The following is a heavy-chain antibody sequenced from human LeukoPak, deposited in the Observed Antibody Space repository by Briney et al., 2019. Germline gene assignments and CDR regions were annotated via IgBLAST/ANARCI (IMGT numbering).Heavy chain of an antibody. J-gene: IGHJ4*02. D-gene: IGHD3-22*01. CDR1: GDSIRSSSYY. CDR2: IYYTGNS. V-gene: IGHV4-39*01. CDR3: ARQGDSSGYYYFDY. Sequence: SETLSLNCTVSGDSIRSSSYYWGWIRQPPGKELEWIGYIYYTGNSYNNPSLKSRVTISVDTSKNQFSLKLSAVTAADTAVYYCARQGDSSGYYYFDYWGQGTLVTVSS.